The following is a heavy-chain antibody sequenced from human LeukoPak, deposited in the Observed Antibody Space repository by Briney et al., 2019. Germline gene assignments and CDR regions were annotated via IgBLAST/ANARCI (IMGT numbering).Heavy chain of an antibody. J-gene: IGHJ4*02. CDR1: GYSISSGYY. V-gene: IGHV4-38-2*02. Sequence: SETLSLTCTVSGYSISSGYYWGWIRQPPGQELEWIGYIYDSGISNYNPSLKSRVTISVDTSKNQMSLNLTSVTAADTAVYYCARDGAEPYYDILTGYYVGEGFDYWGQGTLVTVSS. CDR2: IYDSGIS. CDR3: ARDGAEPYYDILTGYYVGEGFDY. D-gene: IGHD3-9*01.